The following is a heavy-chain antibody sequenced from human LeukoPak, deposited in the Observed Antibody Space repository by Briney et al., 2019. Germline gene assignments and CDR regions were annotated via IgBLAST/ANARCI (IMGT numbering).Heavy chain of an antibody. CDR3: AREEDDHPNDGFDL. CDR2: VYHGGST. Sequence: PSETLSLTCSVSGGSISNGGYYWSWIRQPPGKGLEWIEFVYHGGSTNYSPSLKSRVTMSLDRSKNQFSLKLSSVTAADTALYHCAREEDDHPNDGFDLWGQGTMVTVSS. D-gene: IGHD3-16*01. V-gene: IGHV4-30-2*01. CDR1: GGSISNGGYY. J-gene: IGHJ3*01.